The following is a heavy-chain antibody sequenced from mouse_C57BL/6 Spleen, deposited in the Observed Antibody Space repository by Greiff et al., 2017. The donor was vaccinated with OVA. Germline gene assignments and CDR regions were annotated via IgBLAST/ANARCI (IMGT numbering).Heavy chain of an antibody. D-gene: IGHD1-1*01. V-gene: IGHV5-17*01. J-gene: IGHJ2*01. CDR3: ARKYYGSSYFFDY. CDR2: ISSGSSTI. CDR1: GFTFSDYG. Sequence: DVKLVESGGGLVKPGGSLKLSCAASGFTFSDYGMHWVRQAPEKGLEWVAYISSGSSTIYYADTVKGRFTISRDNAKNTLFLQMTSLRSEDTAMYYCARKYYGSSYFFDYWGQGTTLTVSS.